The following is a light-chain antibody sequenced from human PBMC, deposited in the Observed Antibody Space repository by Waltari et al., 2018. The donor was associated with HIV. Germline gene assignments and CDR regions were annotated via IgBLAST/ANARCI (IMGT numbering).Light chain of an antibody. V-gene: IGLV1-47*01. Sequence: QSVLTQPLSASGTPGQRVTISCSGSSSNIRSNYEYWYQQLPGTDPKLLLYRNNQRPSGVPDRFSGSNSGTSASLAISGLRSEDEADYYCAAWDGSLSVVVFGGGTKLTVL. CDR3: AAWDGSLSVVV. CDR2: RNN. J-gene: IGLJ2*01. CDR1: SSNIRSNY.